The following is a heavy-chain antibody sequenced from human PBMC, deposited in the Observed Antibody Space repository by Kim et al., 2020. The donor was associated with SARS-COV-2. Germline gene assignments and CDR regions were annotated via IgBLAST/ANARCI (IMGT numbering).Heavy chain of an antibody. CDR3: AKRDLGKYFDF. D-gene: IGHD3-16*01. V-gene: IGHV3-23*01. J-gene: IGHJ4*02. CDR2: N. Sequence: NYTADSVRGRFTTSRDDSKNTLYLQMNSLRAEDTAVYYCAKRDLGKYFDFWGQGTLVTVSS.